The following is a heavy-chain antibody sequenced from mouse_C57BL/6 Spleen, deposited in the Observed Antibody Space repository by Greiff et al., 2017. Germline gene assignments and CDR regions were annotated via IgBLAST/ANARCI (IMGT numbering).Heavy chain of an antibody. Sequence: DVQLVESGGGLVKPGGSLKLSCAASGFTFSSYAMSWVRQTPEKRLEWVATISDGGSYTYYPDNVKGRFTISRDNAKNNLYLQMSHLKSEDTAMYYCARDTTVVEDYAMDYWGQGTSVTVSS. D-gene: IGHD1-1*01. CDR2: ISDGGSYT. V-gene: IGHV5-4*01. J-gene: IGHJ4*01. CDR3: ARDTTVVEDYAMDY. CDR1: GFTFSSYA.